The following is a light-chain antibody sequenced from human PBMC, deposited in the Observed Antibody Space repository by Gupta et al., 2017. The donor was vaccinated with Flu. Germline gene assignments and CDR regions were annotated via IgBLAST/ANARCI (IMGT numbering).Light chain of an antibody. Sequence: SSDSGDTSYISWYQQHPRKPPTLMINAGSNRSSGVFNGFSGAKTPNTTSLTISALQAADEADYYCNSHTTNSAGVFGGGTKVTVV. CDR3: NSHTTNSAGV. CDR1: SSDSGDTSY. V-gene: IGLV2-14*03. J-gene: IGLJ3*02. CDR2: AGS.